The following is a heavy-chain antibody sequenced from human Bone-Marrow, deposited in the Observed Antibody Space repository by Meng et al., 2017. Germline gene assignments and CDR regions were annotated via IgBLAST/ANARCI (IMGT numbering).Heavy chain of an antibody. CDR3: ARGLRITMIVVVQELYYFDY. Sequence: GESLKISCAASGFTFSSYAMHWVRQAPGKGLEWVSYISSSGSTIYYADSVKGRFTISRDNAKNSLYLQMNSLRAEDTAVYYCARGLRITMIVVVQELYYFDYWGQGTLVTVSS. J-gene: IGHJ4*02. V-gene: IGHV3-48*03. D-gene: IGHD3-22*01. CDR1: GFTFSSYA. CDR2: ISSSGSTI.